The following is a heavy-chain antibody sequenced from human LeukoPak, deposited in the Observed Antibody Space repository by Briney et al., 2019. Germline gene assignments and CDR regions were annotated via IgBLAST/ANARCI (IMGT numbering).Heavy chain of an antibody. CDR1: GYTFTNYW. J-gene: IGHJ5*02. CDR3: ARAIAPYKWDYVWFDP. CDR2: IPPGDSNP. D-gene: IGHD1-7*01. V-gene: IGHV5-51*01. Sequence: GESLKISRKGSGYTFTNYWIGWVRQMPEKGLEWMGMIPPGDSNPRYSPSFQGRVTFSADKSINTAYVQWSGLTASDTAIYYCARAIAPYKWDYVWFDPWGQGTLVTVSS.